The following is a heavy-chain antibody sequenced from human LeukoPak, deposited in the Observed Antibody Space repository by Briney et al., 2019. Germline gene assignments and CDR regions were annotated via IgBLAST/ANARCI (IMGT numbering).Heavy chain of an antibody. D-gene: IGHD4-23*01. CDR3: ARGGGNPIYYYYYMDV. V-gene: IGHV4-59*12. J-gene: IGHJ6*03. CDR1: GGSISSYD. Sequence: SETLSLTCTVSGGSISSYDWSWIRQPPGKGLEWIGTISYSGTTYYSPSLKSRVTISLDTSKNQFSLKLSSVTAADTAVYYCARGGGNPIYYYYYMDVWGKGTTVTVSS. CDR2: ISYSGTT.